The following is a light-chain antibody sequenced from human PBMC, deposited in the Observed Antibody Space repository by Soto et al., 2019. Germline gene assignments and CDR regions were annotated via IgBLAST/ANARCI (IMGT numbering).Light chain of an antibody. CDR1: QGIGSY. J-gene: IGKJ1*01. V-gene: IGKV3-11*01. Sequence: EIVLTQSPATLSLSPGERATLSCRASQGIGSYLAWYQQKPGQAPRLLIYDASNRATDIPARFSGTGSGTDFTLTISSLEPEHFAVYYCQQRSNWPWTFGQGTKVDI. CDR3: QQRSNWPWT. CDR2: DAS.